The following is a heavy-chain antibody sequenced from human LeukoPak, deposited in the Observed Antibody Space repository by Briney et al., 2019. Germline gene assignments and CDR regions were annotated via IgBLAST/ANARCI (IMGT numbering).Heavy chain of an antibody. CDR3: AKDSGYSSGWYYFDY. Sequence: GRSLRLSCAASGFTFDDYAMHWVRQAPGKGLEWVAFIRYDGSNKYYADSVKGRFTISRDNSKNTLYLQMNSLRAEDTAVCYCAKDSGYSSGWYYFDYWGQGTLVTVSS. J-gene: IGHJ4*02. CDR1: GFTFDDYA. D-gene: IGHD6-19*01. V-gene: IGHV3-30*02. CDR2: IRYDGSNK.